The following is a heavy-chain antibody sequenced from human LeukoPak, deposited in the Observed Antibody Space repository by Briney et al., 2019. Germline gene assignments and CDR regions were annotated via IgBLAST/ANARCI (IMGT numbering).Heavy chain of an antibody. V-gene: IGHV3-23*01. Sequence: GGSLRLSCAASGFTFSSYAMSWVRQAPGKGLEWVSAISGSGGSTYYADSVKGRFTISRDNSKNTLYLQMNSLRAEDTAVYYCAKRNSSGRRYYYYYMDVWGKGTTVTVSS. D-gene: IGHD3-10*01. CDR1: GFTFSSYA. J-gene: IGHJ6*03. CDR2: ISGSGGST. CDR3: AKRNSSGRRYYYYYMDV.